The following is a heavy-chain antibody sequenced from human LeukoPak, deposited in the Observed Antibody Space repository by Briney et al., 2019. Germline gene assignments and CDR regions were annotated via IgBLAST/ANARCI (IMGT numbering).Heavy chain of an antibody. Sequence: GGSLRLSCAPSGFTFSSYVMSWVRQAPGKRLEWVSTISGSGDVTHYADSVRGRFTISRDNSKNTLYLQMNSLRAEDTAVYYCARGVPLWFGELLPGYFDYWGQGTLVTVSS. J-gene: IGHJ4*02. V-gene: IGHV3-23*01. CDR3: ARGVPLWFGELLPGYFDY. CDR1: GFTFSSYV. D-gene: IGHD3-10*01. CDR2: ISGSGDVT.